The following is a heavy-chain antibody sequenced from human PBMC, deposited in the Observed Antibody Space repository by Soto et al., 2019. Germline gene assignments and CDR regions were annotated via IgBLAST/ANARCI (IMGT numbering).Heavy chain of an antibody. Sequence: QVQLVQSGAEVKKPGSSVKVSCKASGGTFSSYAISWVRQAPGQGLEWMGGIIPISGTANYEQKFQGRVTITADESTSTAYMELSSLRSEDTAVYYCARSQGSSTSLEIYYYYYYGMDVWGQWTTVTVSS. D-gene: IGHD2-2*01. J-gene: IGHJ6*02. CDR2: IIPISGTA. V-gene: IGHV1-69*01. CDR1: GGTFSSYA. CDR3: ARSQGSSTSLEIYYYYYYGMDV.